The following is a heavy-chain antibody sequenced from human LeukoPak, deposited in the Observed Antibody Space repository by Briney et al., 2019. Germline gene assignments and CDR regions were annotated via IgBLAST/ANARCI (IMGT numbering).Heavy chain of an antibody. CDR2: ISGSGGST. CDR1: GFTFSSYA. D-gene: IGHD4-23*01. Sequence: GGFLRLSCAASGFTFSSYAMSWVRQAPGKGLEWVSGISGSGGSTYYADSVKGRFTISRDNSKNTLYLQMNSLRVEDTAIYYCAKDGAKHGGTTYFFDNWGQGTLATVSS. CDR3: AKDGAKHGGTTYFFDN. V-gene: IGHV3-23*01. J-gene: IGHJ4*02.